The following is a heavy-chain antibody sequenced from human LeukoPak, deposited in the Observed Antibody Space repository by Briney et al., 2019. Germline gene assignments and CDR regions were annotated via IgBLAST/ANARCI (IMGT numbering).Heavy chain of an antibody. CDR2: IYYSGST. CDR3: AKDGYSSGPIDY. J-gene: IGHJ4*02. V-gene: IGHV4-39*02. Sequence: SETLSLTCTVSGGSISSSSYYWGWIRQPPGKGLEWIGSIYYSGSTYYNPSLKSRVTISVDTSKNQFSLKLSSVTAADTAVYYCAKDGYSSGPIDYWGQGTLVTVSS. D-gene: IGHD3-22*01. CDR1: GGSISSSSYY.